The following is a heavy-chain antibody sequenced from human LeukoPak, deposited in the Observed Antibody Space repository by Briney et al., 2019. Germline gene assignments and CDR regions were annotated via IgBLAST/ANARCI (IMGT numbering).Heavy chain of an antibody. D-gene: IGHD2-15*01. V-gene: IGHV3-30*18. CDR1: GFTFSSYG. CDR3: AKVGSSGGSCTR. J-gene: IGHJ4*02. CDR2: ISYDGSNK. Sequence: PGGSLRLSCAASGFTFSSYGMHWVHQAPGKGLEWVAVISYDGSNKYYADSVKGRFTISRDNSKNTLYLQMNSLRAEDTAVYYCAKVGSSGGSCTRWGQGTLVTVSS.